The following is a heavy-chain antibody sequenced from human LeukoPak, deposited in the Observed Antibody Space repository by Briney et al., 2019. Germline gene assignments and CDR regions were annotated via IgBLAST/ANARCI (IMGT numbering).Heavy chain of an antibody. CDR1: GYSFTSYW. D-gene: IGHD6-13*01. V-gene: IGHV5-51*01. CDR3: ARGHIAAADRGYYTDV. Sequence: GESLKISCKGSGYSFTSYWIGWVRQMPGKGLEWMGIIYPGDSDTRYSPSFQGQVTISADKSISTAYLQWSSLKASDTAMYHCARGHIAAADRGYYTDVWGKGTTVTVSS. J-gene: IGHJ6*03. CDR2: IYPGDSDT.